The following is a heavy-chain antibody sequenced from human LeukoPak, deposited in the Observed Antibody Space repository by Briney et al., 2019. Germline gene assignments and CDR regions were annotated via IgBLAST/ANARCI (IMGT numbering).Heavy chain of an antibody. CDR2: IYSGGST. CDR3: ARNWNILDDINWFDP. D-gene: IGHD2/OR15-2a*01. Sequence: PSETLSLTCTVSGGSMGSYNYNWIRQSPGKGLEWIGNIYSGGSTKYNPSLKSRVTISRDKSQNQFSLEMKSVTAADTAIYYCARNWNILDDINWFDPWGQGTLVTVSS. CDR1: GGSMGSYN. V-gene: IGHV4-59*01. J-gene: IGHJ5*02.